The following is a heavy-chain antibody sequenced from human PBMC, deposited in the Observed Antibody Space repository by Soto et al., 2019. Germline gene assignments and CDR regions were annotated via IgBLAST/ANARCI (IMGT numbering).Heavy chain of an antibody. J-gene: IGHJ5*02. CDR1: GYSFTSYW. CDR2: IYPGDSDT. D-gene: IGHD3-3*01. V-gene: IGHV5-51*01. CDR3: ARTSYYDFWSGYLNWFDP. Sequence: PGESLKISCKGSGYSFTSYWIGWVRQMPGKGLEWMGIIYPGDSDTRYSPSFQGQVTISADKSISTAYLQWSSLKASDTAMYYCARTSYYDFWSGYLNWFDPWGQGTLVTVSS.